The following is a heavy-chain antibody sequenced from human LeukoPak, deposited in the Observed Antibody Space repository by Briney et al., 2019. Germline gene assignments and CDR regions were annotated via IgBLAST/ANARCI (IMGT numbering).Heavy chain of an antibody. V-gene: IGHV4-4*07. D-gene: IGHD3-22*01. CDR3: ARDASNYYDSSGLDY. CDR1: GGSISSYY. J-gene: IGHJ4*02. Sequence: SETLSLTCTVSGGSISSYYWSWIRQPAGKGLEWIGRIYTSGSTNYNPSLKSRVTMSVDTSKNQFSLKLSPVTAADTAVYYCARDASNYYDSSGLDYWGQGTLVTVSS. CDR2: IYTSGST.